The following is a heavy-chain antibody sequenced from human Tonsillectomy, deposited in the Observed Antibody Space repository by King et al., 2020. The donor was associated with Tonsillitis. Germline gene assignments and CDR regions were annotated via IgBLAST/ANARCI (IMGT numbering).Heavy chain of an antibody. J-gene: IGHJ4*02. D-gene: IGHD4-23*01. CDR2: INQNGGEK. CDR3: ARDVTFGGKY. CDR1: GLTFSSYW. V-gene: IGHV3-7*03. Sequence: VQLVESGGGLVQPGGSLRLSCAVSGLTFSSYWMSWVRQAPGEGLEWVANINQNGGEKYYVDSVKGRFTISRHNAKNSLYLQMNSLRADDTAVYYCARDVTFGGKYWGPGTLVTVSS.